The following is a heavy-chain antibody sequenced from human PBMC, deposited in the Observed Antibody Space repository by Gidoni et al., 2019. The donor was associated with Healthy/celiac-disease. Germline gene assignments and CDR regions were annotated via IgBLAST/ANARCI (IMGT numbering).Heavy chain of an antibody. J-gene: IGHJ6*02. D-gene: IGHD6-6*01. Sequence: QVQLQQWGAGLLKPSETLSLTCAVYGGSFSGYYWSWIRQPPGKGLEWIGEINHSGSTNYNPSLKSRVTISVDTSKNQFSLKLSSVTAADTAVYYCARFSSSDLYGMDVWGQGTTVTVSS. CDR3: ARFSSSDLYGMDV. CDR1: GGSFSGYY. CDR2: INHSGST. V-gene: IGHV4-34*01.